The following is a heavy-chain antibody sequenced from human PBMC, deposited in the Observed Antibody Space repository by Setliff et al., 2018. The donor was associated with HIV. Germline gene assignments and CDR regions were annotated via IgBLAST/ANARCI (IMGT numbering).Heavy chain of an antibody. D-gene: IGHD1-26*01. V-gene: IGHV1-46*01. J-gene: IGHJ1*01. Sequence: ASVKVSCKASGYTFITYYMHWVRQAPGQGLEWMGIINPSGGSTNYAQKFQGGVTMTRDTSTSTVYMELSSLRSEDTAVYYCARDHMSVGAWVGATSRGLFQHWGQGTLVTVSS. CDR3: ARDHMSVGAWVGATSRGLFQH. CDR2: INPSGGST. CDR1: GYTFITYY.